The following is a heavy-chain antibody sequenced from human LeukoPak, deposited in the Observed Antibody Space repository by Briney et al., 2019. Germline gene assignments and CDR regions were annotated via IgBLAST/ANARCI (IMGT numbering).Heavy chain of an antibody. J-gene: IGHJ4*02. Sequence: ASVNVSFKASGYTFTSYGNSWLRQPPGQGLEWMGWISDYNGNTSYAQKLQGRVTMTTDTSTSTAYMELRRLSSDDTAVYYCARGYCSSTSCSSDDFDYWGQGTLVTVSS. V-gene: IGHV1-18*04. CDR1: GYTFTSYG. CDR3: ARGYCSSTSCSSDDFDY. D-gene: IGHD2-2*01. CDR2: ISDYNGNT.